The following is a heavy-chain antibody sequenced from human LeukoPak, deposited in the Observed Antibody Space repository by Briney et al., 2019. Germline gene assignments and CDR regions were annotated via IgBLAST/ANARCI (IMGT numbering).Heavy chain of an antibody. CDR3: ARARYSYDYLGLRIYFDL. J-gene: IGHJ4*02. CDR2: SRNKASSYTT. D-gene: IGHD5-18*01. V-gene: IGHV3-72*01. Sequence: PGGSLRLSCAASGFKFSDHYIDWVRQAPGKGLEWVGRSRNKASSYTTEYAASVEGRFTISRDVSESSLYLQMNSLRTADTAVYYCARARYSYDYLGLRIYFDLWGQGTLVTVSS. CDR1: GFKFSDHY.